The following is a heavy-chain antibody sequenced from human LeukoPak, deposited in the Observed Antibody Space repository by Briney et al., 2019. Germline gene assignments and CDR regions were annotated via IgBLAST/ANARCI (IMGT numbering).Heavy chain of an antibody. J-gene: IGHJ5*02. V-gene: IGHV4-34*01. D-gene: IGHD4-17*01. CDR1: GGSFSGYY. Sequence: SETLSLTCAVYGGSFSGYYWSWIRQPPGKGLEWIGEINHSGSTNYNPSLKSRVTISVDTSKNQFSLKLSSVTAADTAVYYCASRTVTATNWFDPWGQGTLVTVSS. CDR3: ASRTVTATNWFDP. CDR2: INHSGST.